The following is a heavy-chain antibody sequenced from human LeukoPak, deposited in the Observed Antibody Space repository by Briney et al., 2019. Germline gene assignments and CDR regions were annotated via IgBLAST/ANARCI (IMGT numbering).Heavy chain of an antibody. CDR2: MNPNSGNT. D-gene: IGHD3-22*01. CDR3: ARDDPYYWRSVWFDP. J-gene: IGHJ5*02. CDR1: GYTFTIYD. V-gene: IGHV1-8*01. Sequence: ASVKVSCKASGYTFTIYDINWVRQPTGQGLEWMGWMNPNSGNTGYAQKFQGRVTMTRNTSISTAYMELSSLRSEDTAVYYCARDDPYYWRSVWFDPWGQGTLVTVSS.